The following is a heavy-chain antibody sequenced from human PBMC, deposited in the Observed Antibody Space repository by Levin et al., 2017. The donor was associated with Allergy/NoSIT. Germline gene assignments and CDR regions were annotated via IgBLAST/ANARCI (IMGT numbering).Heavy chain of an antibody. CDR3: ASPRGGVQLERQDPHWGY. D-gene: IGHD1-1*01. Sequence: SETLSLTCTVSGGSISSSSYYWGWIRQPPGKGLEWIGSIYYSGSTYYNPSLKSRVTISVDTSKNQFSLKLSSVTAADTAVYYCASPRGGVQLERQDPHWGYWGQGTLVTVSS. CDR1: GGSISSSSYY. CDR2: IYYSGST. V-gene: IGHV4-39*01. J-gene: IGHJ4*02.